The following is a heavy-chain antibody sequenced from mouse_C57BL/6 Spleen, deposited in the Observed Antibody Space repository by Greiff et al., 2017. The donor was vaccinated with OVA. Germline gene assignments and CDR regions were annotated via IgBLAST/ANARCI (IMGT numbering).Heavy chain of an antibody. CDR2: ISGGGGNT. Sequence: EVMFVESGGGLVKPGGSLELSCAASGFPFSSYTISWVRQTPEKRLEWVANISGGGGNTYYPDSVKGRFTISRDNAKNTLYLQMSSLRSEDTALYYCARHEDSSGFDYWGQGTTLTVSS. CDR1: GFPFSSYT. J-gene: IGHJ2*01. V-gene: IGHV5-9*01. D-gene: IGHD3-2*02. CDR3: ARHEDSSGFDY.